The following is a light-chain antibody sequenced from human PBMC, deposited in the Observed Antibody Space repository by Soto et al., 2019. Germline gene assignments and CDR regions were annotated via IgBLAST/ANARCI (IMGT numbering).Light chain of an antibody. V-gene: IGLV2-14*01. J-gene: IGLJ1*01. CDR1: SSDVGYYQY. Sequence: QSALTQPASVSGSPGQSITISCTGTSSDVGYYQYVSWYQQHPGKAPKVMIYEVSNRPSGVSNRFSGSKSGNTASLTISGLQAEDEAAYYCSSYTSSSTLVFGTGTKLTVL. CDR2: EVS. CDR3: SSYTSSSTLV.